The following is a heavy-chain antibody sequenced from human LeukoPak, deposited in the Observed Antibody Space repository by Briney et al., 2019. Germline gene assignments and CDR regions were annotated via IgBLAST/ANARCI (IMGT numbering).Heavy chain of an antibody. CDR3: AREYGGYVVTWFDP. CDR1: GDSISSYY. J-gene: IGHJ5*02. Sequence: PSETLSLTCTVSGDSISSYYWSWIRQPAGKGLEWIGRIYTTGSTNYNPSLKSRITMSLDTSKNQFSLKLRSVTAADTAVYYCAREYGGYVVTWFDPWGQGTLVTVSS. V-gene: IGHV4-4*07. CDR2: IYTTGST. D-gene: IGHD4-17*01.